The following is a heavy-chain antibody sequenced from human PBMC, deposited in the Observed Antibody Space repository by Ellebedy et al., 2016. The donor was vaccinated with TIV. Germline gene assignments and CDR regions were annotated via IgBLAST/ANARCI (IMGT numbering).Heavy chain of an antibody. J-gene: IGHJ3*02. D-gene: IGHD2-21*01. CDR3: VRDRMGATYTFDM. CDR2: IKEDGTEK. CDR1: GFTFSGYW. Sequence: PGGSLRLSCAASGFTFSGYWMNWVRQAPGKGLEWVANIKEDGTEKYYVDSVKGRFTISRDIARNTLFLQMDSLRAEDTAVYYCVRDRMGATYTFDMWGQGTMVTVSS. V-gene: IGHV3-7*01.